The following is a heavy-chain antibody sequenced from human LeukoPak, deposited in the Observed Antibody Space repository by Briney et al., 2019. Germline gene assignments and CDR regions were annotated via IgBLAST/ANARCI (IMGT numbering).Heavy chain of an antibody. CDR1: GYTFTSYA. CDR3: ARHCGGDCYFDY. D-gene: IGHD2-21*02. V-gene: IGHV1-3*01. J-gene: IGHJ4*02. Sequence: ASVKVSCKASGYTFTSYAMHWVRQAPGQRLEWMGWINAGNGNTKYSQKFQGRVTMTRDTSISTAYMELSRLRSDDTAVYYCARHCGGDCYFDYWGQGTLVTVSS. CDR2: INAGNGNT.